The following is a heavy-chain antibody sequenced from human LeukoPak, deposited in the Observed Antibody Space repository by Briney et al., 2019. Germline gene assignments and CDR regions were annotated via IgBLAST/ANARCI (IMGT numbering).Heavy chain of an antibody. CDR1: GFTFSNAW. Sequence: GGPLRLSCAASGFTFSNAWMSWVRQAPGKGLKWVGRIKSKTDGGTTDYAAPVKGRFTISRGDSKNTLYLQMNSLKSEDTAVYYCATMGAPASFDYWGQGSLVTVSS. J-gene: IGHJ4*02. V-gene: IGHV3-15*01. CDR2: IKSKTDGGTT. D-gene: IGHD2-2*01. CDR3: ATMGAPASFDY.